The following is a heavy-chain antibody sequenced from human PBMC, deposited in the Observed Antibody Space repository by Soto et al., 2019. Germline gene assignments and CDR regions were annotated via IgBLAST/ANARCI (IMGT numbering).Heavy chain of an antibody. CDR2: ISGSGGST. Sequence: GGSLRLSCAASGFTFSSYAMSWVRQAPGKGLEWVSAISGSGGSTYYADSVKGRFTISRDNSKNTLYLQMNSLRAEDTAVYYCAKDLGGCSGGSCYYRYFDYWGQGTLVTVSS. CDR1: GFTFSSYA. J-gene: IGHJ4*02. CDR3: AKDLGGCSGGSCYYRYFDY. D-gene: IGHD2-15*01. V-gene: IGHV3-23*01.